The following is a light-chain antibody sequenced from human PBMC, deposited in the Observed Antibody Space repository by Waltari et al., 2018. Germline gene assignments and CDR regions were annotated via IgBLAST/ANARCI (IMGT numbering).Light chain of an antibody. V-gene: IGKV3-15*01. CDR3: QQYKNWPPYT. Sequence: EIVMTQSPVTLSVSPGERAPLSCRASQNVNSDLAWYQQKPGQAPRLLIYGASTRATGIPARFSGSGSGTEFILTISSLQSEDSAIYYCQQYKNWPPYTFGQGAKLEIK. J-gene: IGKJ2*01. CDR1: QNVNSD. CDR2: GAS.